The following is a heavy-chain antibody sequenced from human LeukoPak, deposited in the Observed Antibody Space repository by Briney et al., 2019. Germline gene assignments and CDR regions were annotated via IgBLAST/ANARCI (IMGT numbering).Heavy chain of an antibody. CDR1: GFTFSDYY. V-gene: IGHV3-11*01. J-gene: IGHJ6*02. Sequence: GGSLRLSCAASGFTFSDYYMSWIRQAPGKGLEWVSYISSSGSTIYYADSVKGRFTISRDNAKNSLYLQMNSLRAEDTAVYYCARDGTVTTPADYYYGMDVWGQGTTVTVSS. CDR2: ISSSGSTI. D-gene: IGHD4-17*01. CDR3: ARDGTVTTPADYYYGMDV.